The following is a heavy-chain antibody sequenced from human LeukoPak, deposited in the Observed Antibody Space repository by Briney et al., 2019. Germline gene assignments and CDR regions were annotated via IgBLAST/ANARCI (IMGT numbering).Heavy chain of an antibody. CDR1: GYTFTSYN. CDR2: MNPNNGNT. V-gene: IGHV1-8*01. J-gene: IGHJ5*02. D-gene: IGHD3-22*01. CDR3: ARDGRYYYDSGEFDP. Sequence: ASVKVSCKASGYTFTSYNFNWVRQATGQGLEWMGWMNPNNGNTGFAQRFQGRVTMTRNTSISTAYMELSRLRSDDTAVYYCARDGRYYYDSGEFDPWGQGTLVTVSS.